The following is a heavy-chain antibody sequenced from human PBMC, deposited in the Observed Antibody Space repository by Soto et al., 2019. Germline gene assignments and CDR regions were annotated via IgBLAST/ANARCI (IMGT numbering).Heavy chain of an antibody. D-gene: IGHD2-21*02. CDR1: GGSINSAGHS. CDR2: SYHSGST. Sequence: PSETLSLTCTVSGGSINSAGHSWGWVRQSPGKGLEWIGYSYHSGSTNYNPSLKSRVTISVDTSKNQFSLKLSSVTAADTAVYYCARGQSVVVTAKAYYFDYWGQGTLVTVSS. J-gene: IGHJ4*02. V-gene: IGHV4-30-2*06. CDR3: ARGQSVVVTAKAYYFDY.